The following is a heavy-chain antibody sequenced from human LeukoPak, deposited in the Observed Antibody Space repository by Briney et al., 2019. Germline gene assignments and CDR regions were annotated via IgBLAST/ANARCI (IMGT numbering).Heavy chain of an antibody. V-gene: IGHV3-23*01. J-gene: IGHJ4*02. D-gene: IGHD6-13*01. CDR1: GFTFGGSA. CDR3: AKGSLGSWYYDY. CDR2: FSRSGPDT. Sequence: GGSLRLSCAASGFTFGGSAMSWVRQAPGKWPEWVSTFSRSGPDTYYADSVKGRFTIFRDNSKNTLYLQMNSLRAEDTAVYYCAKGSLGSWYYDYWGQGTLVTVSS.